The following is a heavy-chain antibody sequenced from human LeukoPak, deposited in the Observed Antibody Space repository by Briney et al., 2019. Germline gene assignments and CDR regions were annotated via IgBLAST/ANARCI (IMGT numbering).Heavy chain of an antibody. CDR3: ARWKMELQRNAFDF. CDR1: GFTFRTYW. Sequence: PGGSLRLSCAASGFTFRTYWMSWIRQAPGKEPEWVADINQDGSEEYYLQSVRGRFTVSRDNAQNAVFLQMTNLRADDTAVYYRARWKMELQRNAFDFWGQGTVVTVSS. CDR2: INQDGSEE. J-gene: IGHJ3*01. D-gene: IGHD1-26*01. V-gene: IGHV3-7*01.